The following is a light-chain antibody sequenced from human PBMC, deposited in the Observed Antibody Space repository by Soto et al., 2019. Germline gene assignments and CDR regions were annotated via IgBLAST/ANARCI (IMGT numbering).Light chain of an antibody. Sequence: QTVVTQEPSFSVSPGGTVTLTCGLTSDSVSTNYYPSWYQQTPGQPPRTLIYSTNTRSSGVPDRFSGSILGNRAALTITGAQADDESVYYCVLYMGSGIWVFGGGTKLTVL. CDR1: SDSVSTNYY. CDR3: VLYMGSGIWV. J-gene: IGLJ3*02. CDR2: STN. V-gene: IGLV8-61*01.